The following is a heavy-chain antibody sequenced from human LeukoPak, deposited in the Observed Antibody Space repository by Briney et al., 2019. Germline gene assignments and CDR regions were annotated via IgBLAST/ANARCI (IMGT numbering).Heavy chain of an antibody. D-gene: IGHD6-19*01. Sequence: PGGSLRLSCAASGFTVSSNYMSWVRQSPGKGLVWVSRIKSDGSRTNYADSVKGRFIISRDNAKSVLYLQMNSLRAEDTAVYFCARGSAVAGTGDYWGQGTLVTVSS. J-gene: IGHJ4*02. V-gene: IGHV3-74*01. CDR3: ARGSAVAGTGDY. CDR1: GFTVSSNY. CDR2: IKSDGSRT.